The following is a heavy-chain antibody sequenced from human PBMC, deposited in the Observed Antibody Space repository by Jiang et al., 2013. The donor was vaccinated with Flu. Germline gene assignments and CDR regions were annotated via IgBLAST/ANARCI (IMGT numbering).Heavy chain of an antibody. Sequence: RQAPGQGLEWMGWINTNTGNPTYAQGFTGRFVFSLDTSVSTAYLQISSLKAEDTAVYYCARSTSSRRAMVGLFDYWGQGTLVTVSS. CDR2: INTNTGNP. CDR3: ARSTSSRRAMVGLFDY. V-gene: IGHV7-4-1*02. D-gene: IGHD5-18*01. J-gene: IGHJ4*02.